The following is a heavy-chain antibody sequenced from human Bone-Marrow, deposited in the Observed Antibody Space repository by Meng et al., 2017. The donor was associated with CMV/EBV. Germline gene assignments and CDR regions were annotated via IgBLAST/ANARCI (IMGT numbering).Heavy chain of an antibody. CDR3: ARDSNARYFDWFGYFDD. D-gene: IGHD3-9*01. V-gene: IGHV1-46*01. CDR2: INPSGGST. CDR1: GYTFTSYY. J-gene: IGHJ4*02. Sequence: ASVKVSCKASGYTFTSYYMHWVRQAPGQGLEWMGIINPSGGSTSYAQKFQGRVTMTRDTSTSTVYMELSSLRSEDTAVYYCARDSNARYFDWFGYFDDWGQGTRVTVSS.